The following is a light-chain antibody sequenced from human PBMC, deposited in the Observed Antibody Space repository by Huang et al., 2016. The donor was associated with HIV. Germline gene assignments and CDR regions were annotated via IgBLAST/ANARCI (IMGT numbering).Light chain of an antibody. Sequence: DIQMTQSPSSLSAFIGDRVIISCRASQNISRYLNWYQQKPGKAPKLLIYTASTLQTGVPSTFSGSGSVTDFSLTITNLQPEDSAIYYCQQSDRTRRTFGQGTKLEIK. CDR1: QNISRY. V-gene: IGKV1-39*01. J-gene: IGKJ2*01. CDR2: TAS. CDR3: QQSDRTRRT.